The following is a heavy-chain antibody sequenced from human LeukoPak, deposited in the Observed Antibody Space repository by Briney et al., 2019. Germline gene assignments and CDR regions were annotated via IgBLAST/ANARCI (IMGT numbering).Heavy chain of an antibody. J-gene: IGHJ5*02. CDR1: VFTFSIYG. CDR2: IANDGKTT. CDR3: TKEGLPSGSSWSAWFDP. Sequence: PGGSLRLSCAASVFTFSIYGTHWVRQAPGKGLEWVAVIANDGKTTYYADSVKGRFTISRDNSKNTLYLQMNSLSAEDTAVYYCTKEGLPSGSSWSAWFDPWGQGTLVTVSS. D-gene: IGHD3-10*01. V-gene: IGHV3-30*18.